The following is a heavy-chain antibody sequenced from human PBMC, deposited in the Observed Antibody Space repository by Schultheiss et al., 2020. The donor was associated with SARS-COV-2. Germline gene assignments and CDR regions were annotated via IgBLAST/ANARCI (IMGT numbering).Heavy chain of an antibody. V-gene: IGHV3-9*01. J-gene: IGHJ4*02. CDR2: ISWNSGSI. CDR1: GFTFSSYA. Sequence: GGSLRLSCAASGFTFSSYAMSWVRQAPGKGLEWVSGISWNSGSIGYADSVKGRFTISRDNAKNSLYLQMNSLRAEDTALYYCAKGVYAGDFWSGPNDYWGQGTLVTVSS. CDR3: AKGVYAGDFWSGPNDY. D-gene: IGHD3-3*01.